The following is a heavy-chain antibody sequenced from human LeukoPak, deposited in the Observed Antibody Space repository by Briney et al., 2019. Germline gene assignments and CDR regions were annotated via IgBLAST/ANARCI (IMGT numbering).Heavy chain of an antibody. Sequence: PGGSLRLSCAASGITFSSHAMSWVRQALGKGLEWVSLISGSGGHTYYGDSVKGRFTISRDNSTNSLYLQMNSLRPEDTAVYYCAKGGAATMRDGYNYYYYYMEVWGRGTTVTVSS. D-gene: IGHD5-24*01. V-gene: IGHV3-23*01. CDR3: AKGGAATMRDGYNYYYYYMEV. J-gene: IGHJ6*03. CDR1: GITFSSHA. CDR2: ISGSGGHT.